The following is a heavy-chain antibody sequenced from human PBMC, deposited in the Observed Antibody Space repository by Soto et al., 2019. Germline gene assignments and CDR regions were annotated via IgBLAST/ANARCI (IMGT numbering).Heavy chain of an antibody. CDR3: AKVGTGGRSGSETEPQDYSYYGMDV. V-gene: IGHV3-23*01. J-gene: IGHJ6*02. Sequence: EVQLLESGGGLVQPGGSLRLSCAASGFTSSTYAMSWVRQAPGKGLQWVSTISGSGGSTYYADSVKGRFTISRDNSENTLSLQLNSVRVDDTAVYYCAKVGTGGRSGSETEPQDYSYYGMDVWGQGNTVNVSS. D-gene: IGHD5-12*01. CDR1: GFTSSTYA. CDR2: ISGSGGST.